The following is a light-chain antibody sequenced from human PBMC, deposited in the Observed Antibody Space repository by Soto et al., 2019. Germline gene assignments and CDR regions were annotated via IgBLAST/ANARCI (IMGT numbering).Light chain of an antibody. CDR3: SSYRSSSIVV. V-gene: IGLV2-18*02. CDR2: EVS. Sequence: QSALTQPPSVSGSPGQSVTISCTGTSSDVGSYNRVSWYQQPPGTAPKLMIYEVSNRPSGVPDRFSGSKSGSTASLTISGLQAEDEADYYCSSYRSSSIVVFGGGTQLTVL. CDR1: SSDVGSYNR. J-gene: IGLJ2*01.